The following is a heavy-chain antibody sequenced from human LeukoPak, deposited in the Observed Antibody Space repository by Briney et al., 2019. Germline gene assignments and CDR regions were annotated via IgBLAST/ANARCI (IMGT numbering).Heavy chain of an antibody. D-gene: IGHD2-21*02. J-gene: IGHJ4*02. CDR1: GDSIGRGSYY. CDR3: ARHSPTVTAIDY. CDR2: IFNTGST. V-gene: IGHV4-61*02. Sequence: SETLSLTCAVSGDSIGRGSYYWGWIRQPAGKAPEWIGRIFNTGSTSYNPSLKSRVTISVDTSKNQFSLNSRSVTAADTAVYYCARHSPTVTAIDYWGQGTLVTVSS.